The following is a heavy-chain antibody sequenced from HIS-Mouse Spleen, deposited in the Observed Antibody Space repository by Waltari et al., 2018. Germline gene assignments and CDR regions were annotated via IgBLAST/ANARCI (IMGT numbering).Heavy chain of an antibody. CDR1: GFTFRSYG. CDR2: ISYDGSNK. Sequence: QGQLVESGGGGVQPGRSLRLACAASGFTFRSYGMPWVRQAPGKGLEWVAVISYDGSNKYYADSVKGRFTISRDNSKNTLYLQMNSLRAEDTAVYYCAKDKHHAFDYWGQGTLVTVSS. CDR3: AKDKHHAFDY. J-gene: IGHJ4*02. V-gene: IGHV3-30*18.